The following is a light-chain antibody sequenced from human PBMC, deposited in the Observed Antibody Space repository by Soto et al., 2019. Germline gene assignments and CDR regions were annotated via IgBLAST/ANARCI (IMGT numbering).Light chain of an antibody. CDR2: GAS. Sequence: EIVLTQSPGTLSLSPGERATLSCRASQSVSSSYLAWYQQKPGQAPRLLIYGASSRATGIPDRFSGSGSGTDFTLTISRLEPEDVAVYYCQQYAGLPYTFGQGTQLEIK. CDR3: QQYAGLPYT. V-gene: IGKV3-20*01. CDR1: QSVSSSY. J-gene: IGKJ2*01.